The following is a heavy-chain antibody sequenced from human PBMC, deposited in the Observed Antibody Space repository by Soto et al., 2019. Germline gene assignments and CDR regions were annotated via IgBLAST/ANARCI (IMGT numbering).Heavy chain of an antibody. D-gene: IGHD1-1*01. J-gene: IGHJ3*01. CDR1: GYTFVEYG. CDR2: ISPHNGNT. CDR3: ARVPTPTHCDSTKNNCLER. V-gene: IGHV1-18*04. Sequence: ASVKVSCEASGYTFVEYGFSWVRQAPGQGLAWMAWISPHNGNTHYAETFQGRLTMTTDTSKSTAFMELRPSTSHDTAVYYRARVPTPTHCDSTKNNCLERWGKGKMLSVS.